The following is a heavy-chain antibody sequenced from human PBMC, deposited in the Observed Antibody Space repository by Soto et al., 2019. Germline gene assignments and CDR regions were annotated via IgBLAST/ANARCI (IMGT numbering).Heavy chain of an antibody. Sequence: GGSLRLSCAASEFTFSSYAMSRVRQALGKGLEWVSSISGSGGSTYYVDSVKGRFTISRDNSKNALYLQMNSLRAEDTAVYYCAKPLVPAAMNYYYGMDVWGQGTTVNVSS. V-gene: IGHV3-23*01. CDR1: EFTFSSYA. D-gene: IGHD2-2*01. CDR3: AKPLVPAAMNYYYGMDV. J-gene: IGHJ6*01. CDR2: ISGSGGST.